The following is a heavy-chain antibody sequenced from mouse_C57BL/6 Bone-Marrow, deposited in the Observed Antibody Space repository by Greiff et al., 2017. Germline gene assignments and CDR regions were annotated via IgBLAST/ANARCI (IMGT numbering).Heavy chain of an antibody. CDR1: GYTFTSYW. Sequence: QVQLKQPGAELVKPGASVKMSCKASGYTFTSYWITWVKQRPGQGLEWIGDIYPGSGSTNYNEKFKSKATLTVDTSSSTAYMQLSSLTSEDSAVYYCAREGLTTVVARGYFDYWGQGTTLTGSS. J-gene: IGHJ2*01. CDR3: AREGLTTVVARGYFDY. CDR2: IYPGSGST. D-gene: IGHD1-1*01. V-gene: IGHV1-55*01.